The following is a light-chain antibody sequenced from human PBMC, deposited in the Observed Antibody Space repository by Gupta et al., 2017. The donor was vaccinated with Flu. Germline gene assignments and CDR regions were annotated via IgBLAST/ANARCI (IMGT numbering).Light chain of an antibody. V-gene: IGKV1-12*01. Sequence: DTQMTQSPSSVSASVGDRVTITCRASQGISSWLAWYQQRPGKAPKLLIYAASSVSSGVPSRFSGSGSGTDFTLAVSSLQPEDFANYCCQQFSSFPRTFGQGTKVEIK. CDR1: QGISSW. CDR2: AAS. J-gene: IGKJ1*01. CDR3: QQFSSFPRT.